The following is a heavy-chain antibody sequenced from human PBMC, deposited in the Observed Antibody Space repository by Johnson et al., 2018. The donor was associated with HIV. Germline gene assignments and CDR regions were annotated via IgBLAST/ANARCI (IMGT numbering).Heavy chain of an antibody. J-gene: IGHJ3*02. V-gene: IGHV3-53*01. D-gene: IGHD2-15*01. Sequence: VQLVESGGGLIQPGGSLRLSCAASGFTVSSNYMSWVRQAPGKGLEWVSVIYSGGSTYYADSVKGRFTISRDNYKNTLYLQMNSLRAEDTAVYYCARYLTEKTPNAFDIWGLGTMVTVSS. CDR1: GFTVSSNY. CDR3: ARYLTEKTPNAFDI. CDR2: IYSGGST.